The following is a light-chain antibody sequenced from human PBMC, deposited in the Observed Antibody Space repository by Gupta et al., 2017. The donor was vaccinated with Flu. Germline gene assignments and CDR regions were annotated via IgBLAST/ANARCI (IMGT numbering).Light chain of an antibody. CDR3: QQYNYWPGT. V-gene: IGKV3-15*01. Sequence: PSPLSVSPGERATLSCRASQSVNSNLAWYQQKPGQAPRLLISGASSRATGIPARFSGSGSGTEFTLTISSLQSEDFAVYWCQQYNYWPGTFGQGTKVEVK. CDR1: QSVNSN. CDR2: GAS. J-gene: IGKJ1*01.